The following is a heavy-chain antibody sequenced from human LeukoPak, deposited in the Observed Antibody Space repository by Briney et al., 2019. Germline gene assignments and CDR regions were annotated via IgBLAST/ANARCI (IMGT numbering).Heavy chain of an antibody. D-gene: IGHD2/OR15-2a*01. J-gene: IGHJ3*02. Sequence: ASVKVSCKASGYTFTGYYMHWVRQAPGQGLEWMGWINPNSGGTNYAQKFQGRVTKTRDTSISTAYMELSRLRSDDTAVYYCARGKVFLRRSDAFDIWGQGTMVTVSS. CDR2: INPNSGGT. CDR3: ARGKVFLRRSDAFDI. CDR1: GYTFTGYY. V-gene: IGHV1-2*02.